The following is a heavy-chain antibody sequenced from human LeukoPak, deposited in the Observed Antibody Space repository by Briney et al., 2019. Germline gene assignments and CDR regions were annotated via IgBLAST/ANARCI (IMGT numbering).Heavy chain of an antibody. CDR2: IYYSGST. Sequence: KTSETLSLTCTVSGVSISGYYWSWVRQPPGKGLEWIGYIYYSGSTNYNPSLKSRVTISIDTSKNQFSLKLSSVTAADTAVYYCAGARQLNWGYYFGYWGQGTLVTVSS. J-gene: IGHJ4*02. CDR1: GVSISGYY. CDR3: AGARQLNWGYYFGY. D-gene: IGHD6-13*01. V-gene: IGHV4-59*01.